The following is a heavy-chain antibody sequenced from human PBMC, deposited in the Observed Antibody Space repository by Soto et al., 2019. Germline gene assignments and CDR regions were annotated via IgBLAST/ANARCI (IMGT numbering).Heavy chain of an antibody. CDR2: IKQDGSEK. V-gene: IGHV3-7*03. D-gene: IGHD1-26*01. Sequence: GGSLRLSCAASGFTFSSYWMSWVRQAPGKGLEWVANIKQDGSEKYYVDSVKGRFTISRDNAKNSLYLQMNSLRSEDTAVYYCEAHSGSYLFDYWGQGTLVTLSS. CDR1: GFTFSSYW. CDR3: EAHSGSYLFDY. J-gene: IGHJ4*02.